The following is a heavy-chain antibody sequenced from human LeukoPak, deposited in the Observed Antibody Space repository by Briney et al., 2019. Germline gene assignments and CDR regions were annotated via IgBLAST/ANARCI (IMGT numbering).Heavy chain of an antibody. CDR1: GYTFTGYY. V-gene: IGHV1-2*02. Sequence: ASVKVSCKASGYTFTGYYMHWVRQAPGQGLEWMGWINPNSGGTNYAQKFQGRVTMTRDTSISTAYMELSRLRSDDTAVYYCARSSGWKYNIDYWGQGTLVTVSS. CDR2: INPNSGGT. D-gene: IGHD6-19*01. J-gene: IGHJ4*02. CDR3: ARSSGWKYNIDY.